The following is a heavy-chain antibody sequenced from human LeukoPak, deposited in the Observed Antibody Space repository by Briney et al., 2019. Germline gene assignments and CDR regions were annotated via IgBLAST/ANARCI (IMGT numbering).Heavy chain of an antibody. Sequence: GGSLRLSCAASGFTFSDYYMSWIRQAPGKGLEWVAYISSSGSTIYYADSVKGRFTIFRDNAKNSPYLQMNSLRAEDTAVYYCARPRFGELSFLDYWGQGTLVTVSS. D-gene: IGHD3-10*01. CDR1: GFTFSDYY. CDR2: ISSSGSTI. J-gene: IGHJ4*02. V-gene: IGHV3-11*01. CDR3: ARPRFGELSFLDY.